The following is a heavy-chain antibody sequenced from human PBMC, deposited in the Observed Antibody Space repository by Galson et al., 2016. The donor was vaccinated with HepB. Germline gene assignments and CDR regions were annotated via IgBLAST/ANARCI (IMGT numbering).Heavy chain of an antibody. V-gene: IGHV1-2*02. J-gene: IGHJ3*02. D-gene: IGHD1-14*01. CDR2: INPHSGDT. Sequence: SCKAAGYIFTAYYLHWVRQAPGQGLEWMGWINPHSGDTNYAQKSQGRVTMTRDTSVSTAYMDVSSLRSDDTAVYYCARINHGSASAFDIWGQGQWSPSLQ. CDR3: ARINHGSASAFDI. CDR1: GYIFTAYY.